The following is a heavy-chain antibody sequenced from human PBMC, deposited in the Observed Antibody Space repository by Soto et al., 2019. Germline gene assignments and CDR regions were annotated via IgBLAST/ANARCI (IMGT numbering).Heavy chain of an antibody. V-gene: IGHV3-73*01. D-gene: IGHD3-10*01. J-gene: IGHJ3*02. Sequence: VGSLRLSCAASGFTFSGSAMHWVRQASGKGLEWVGRIRSKANSYATAYAASVKGRFTISRDDSKNTAYLQMNSLKTEDTAVYYCTRQYGSGSYSAFDIWGQGTMVTVSS. CDR1: GFTFSGSA. CDR3: TRQYGSGSYSAFDI. CDR2: IRSKANSYAT.